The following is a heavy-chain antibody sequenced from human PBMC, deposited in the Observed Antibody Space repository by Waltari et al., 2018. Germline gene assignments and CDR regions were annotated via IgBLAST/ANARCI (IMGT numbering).Heavy chain of an antibody. Sequence: EVQLVESGGGLVQPGGSLRLSCAASGFIFKNYWMSWVRQAPGKGPEWLANIKGDESEKDDGGSARGRFTSSRDNARSLVHLEMNSLRAEDTAVYHCARSVVPIPGESWGQGTLVVVSS. CDR3: ARSVVPIPGES. D-gene: IGHD2-21*01. CDR1: GFIFKNYW. CDR2: IKGDESEK. J-gene: IGHJ4*02. V-gene: IGHV3-7*03.